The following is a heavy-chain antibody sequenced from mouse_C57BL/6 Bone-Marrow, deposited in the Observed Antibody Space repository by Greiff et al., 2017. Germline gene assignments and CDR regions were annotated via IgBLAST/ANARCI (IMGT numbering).Heavy chain of an antibody. CDR1: GFNIKDDY. J-gene: IGHJ2*01. D-gene: IGHD1-1*01. V-gene: IGHV14-4*01. Sequence: EVKLVESGAELVRPGASVKLSCTASGFNIKDDYMHWVKQRPEQGLEWIGWIDPENGDTEYASKFQGKATITADTSSNTAYLQLSSLTSEDTAVYYCTTLRITTVRDYWGQGTTLTVSS. CDR3: TTLRITTVRDY. CDR2: IDPENGDT.